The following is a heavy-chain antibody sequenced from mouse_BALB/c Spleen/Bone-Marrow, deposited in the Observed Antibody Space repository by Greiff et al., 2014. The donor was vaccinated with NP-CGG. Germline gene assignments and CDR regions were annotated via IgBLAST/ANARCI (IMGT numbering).Heavy chain of an antibody. V-gene: IGHV2-6-4*01. J-gene: IGHJ1*01. CDR2: IWGGGST. CDR1: GFSLSRYS. D-gene: IGHD2-4*01. CDR3: ARFLDYDGGDWYFDV. Sequence: VKLVESGPGLVAPSQSLSVTCTVSGFSLSRYSVHWVRQPPGKGLKWLGMIWGGGSTDYNSALKSRLSISKDNSKSQVFLKMNSLQTDDTAMYYCARFLDYDGGDWYFDVWGAGTTVTVSS.